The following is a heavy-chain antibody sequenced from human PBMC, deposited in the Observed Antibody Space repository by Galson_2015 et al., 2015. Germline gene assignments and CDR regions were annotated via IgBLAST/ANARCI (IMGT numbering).Heavy chain of an antibody. V-gene: IGHV3-7*01. CDR1: GFTFSSYW. Sequence: SLRLSCAASGFTFSSYWMSWVRQAPGKGLEWVANIKQDGSEKYYVDSVKGRFTTSRDNAKNSLYLQMNSLRAEDTAVYYCARFSYDILTGPRRYYYYYMDVWGKGTTVTVSS. D-gene: IGHD3-9*01. CDR3: ARFSYDILTGPRRYYYYYMDV. J-gene: IGHJ6*03. CDR2: IKQDGSEK.